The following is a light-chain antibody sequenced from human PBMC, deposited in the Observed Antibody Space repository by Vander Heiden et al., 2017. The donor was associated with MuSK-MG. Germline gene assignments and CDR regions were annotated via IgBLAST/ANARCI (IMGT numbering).Light chain of an antibody. V-gene: IGLV1-44*01. J-gene: IGLJ2*01. CDR2: SNN. Sequence: QSVLTQPPSASGTPGPRVTISCSGSSSNIGSNTVNWYQQLPETAPQLLIYSNNQRPSGVSDRFSGSKSGTSASPAISGLQSEDEADDYCSAWDDSLNGHGVFGGGTKLTVL. CDR3: SAWDDSLNGHGV. CDR1: SSNIGSNT.